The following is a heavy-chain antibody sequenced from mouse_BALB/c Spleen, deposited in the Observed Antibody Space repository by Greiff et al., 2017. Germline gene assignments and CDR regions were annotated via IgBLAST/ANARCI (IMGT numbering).Heavy chain of an antibody. J-gene: IGHJ2*01. Sequence: EVHLVESGGGLVKPGGSLKLSCAASGFTFSSYAMSWVRQSPEKRLEWVAEISSGGSYTYYPDTVTGRFTISRDNAKNTLYLEMSSLRSEDTAMYYCARVYDRGFDYWGQGTTLTVSS. CDR3: ARVYDRGFDY. CDR1: GFTFSSYA. D-gene: IGHD2-12*01. CDR2: ISSGGSYT. V-gene: IGHV5-9-4*01.